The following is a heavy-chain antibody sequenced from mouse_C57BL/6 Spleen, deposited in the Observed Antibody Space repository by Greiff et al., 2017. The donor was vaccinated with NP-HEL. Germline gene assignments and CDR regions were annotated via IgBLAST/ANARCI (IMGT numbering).Heavy chain of an antibody. CDR3: TGGSGEGYYFDY. CDR2: IYPGNSDT. V-gene: IGHV1-5*01. Sequence: EVQLQESGTVLARPGASVKMSCKTSGYTFTSYWMHWVKQRPGQGLEWIGAIYPGNSDTSYNQKFKGKAKLTAVTSASTAYMELSSLTNEDSAVYYCTGGSGEGYYFDYWGQGTTLTVSS. J-gene: IGHJ2*01. CDR1: GYTFTSYW. D-gene: IGHD1-1*01.